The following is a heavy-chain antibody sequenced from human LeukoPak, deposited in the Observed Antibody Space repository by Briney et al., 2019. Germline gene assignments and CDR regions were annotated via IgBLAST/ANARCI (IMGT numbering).Heavy chain of an antibody. CDR3: ARAGSTVTANIDY. CDR2: ISSSRSSYI. Sequence: GRSLRLSCAASGFTFSSYAMHWVRQAPGKGLEWVSTISSSRSSYIYYADSVKGRFTISRDNAKNSLYLQMNSLRAEDTAVYYCARAGSTVTANIDYWGQGTLVTVSS. J-gene: IGHJ4*02. V-gene: IGHV3-21*01. CDR1: GFTFSSYA. D-gene: IGHD4-17*01.